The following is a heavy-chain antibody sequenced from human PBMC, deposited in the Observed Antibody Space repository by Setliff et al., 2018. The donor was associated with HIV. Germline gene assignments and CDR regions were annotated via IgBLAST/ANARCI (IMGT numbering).Heavy chain of an antibody. CDR3: ARPRYTYGTPPAFDI. CDR2: IYFSGST. J-gene: IGHJ3*02. D-gene: IGHD5-18*01. Sequence: PSETLSLTCTVSGGSISSSSHYWGWIRQPPGKGLEWIGSIYFSGSTYYNPSLKSRVTISVGTSKNQFSLKLSSVTAADTAVYYCARPRYTYGTPPAFDIWGRGTVVTV. V-gene: IGHV4-39*01. CDR1: GGSISSSSHY.